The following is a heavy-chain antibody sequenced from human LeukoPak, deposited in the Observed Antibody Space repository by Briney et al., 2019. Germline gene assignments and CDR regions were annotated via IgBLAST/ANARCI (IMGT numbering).Heavy chain of an antibody. CDR2: ISYDGSNK. V-gene: IGHV3-30*18. CDR3: AKTSSGWPFDY. J-gene: IGHJ4*02. Sequence: GRSLRLSCAASGFTFSSYGMHWVRQAPGKGLEWVAVISYDGSNKYYADSVKGRFTISRDNSKNTLYLQMNSLRAEDTAVYYCAKTSSGWPFDYWGQGTLVTVSS. CDR1: GFTFSSYG. D-gene: IGHD6-19*01.